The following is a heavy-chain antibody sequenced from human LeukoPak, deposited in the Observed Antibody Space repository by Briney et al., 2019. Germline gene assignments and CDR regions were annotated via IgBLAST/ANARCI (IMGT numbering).Heavy chain of an antibody. Sequence: GGSLRLSCSASGFTFSSYAMHWVRQAPGKGLEYVSAISSNGGSTYYAGSVKGRFTISRDNSKNTLYLQMSSLRAEDTAVYYCVKDGTTDGGYGDFDYWGQGTLVTVSS. J-gene: IGHJ4*02. D-gene: IGHD5-12*01. V-gene: IGHV3-64D*06. CDR2: ISSNGGST. CDR1: GFTFSSYA. CDR3: VKDGTTDGGYGDFDY.